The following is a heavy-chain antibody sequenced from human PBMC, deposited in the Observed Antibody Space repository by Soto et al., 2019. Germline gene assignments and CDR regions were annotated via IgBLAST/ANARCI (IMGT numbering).Heavy chain of an antibody. CDR3: ASALETGDY. Sequence: QVQLVESGGGVVQSGRSLRLSCVASGFTFSNYGMHWVRQAPGKGPEWVAVIWYDGSNKDYADSVKGRFTISRDNSRNTLYLQMNSLRAEDTAVYYCASALETGDYWGQGTLVTVSS. J-gene: IGHJ4*02. CDR1: GFTFSNYG. CDR2: IWYDGSNK. V-gene: IGHV3-33*01. D-gene: IGHD3-10*01.